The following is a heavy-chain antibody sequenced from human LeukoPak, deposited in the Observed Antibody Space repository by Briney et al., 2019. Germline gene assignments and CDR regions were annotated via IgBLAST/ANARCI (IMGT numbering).Heavy chain of an antibody. D-gene: IGHD3-22*01. CDR2: IYYSGST. J-gene: IGHJ4*02. Sequence: SETLSLTCTVSGGSISSSSYYWGWIRQPPGKGLEWIGSIYYSGSTYYNPSLKSRVTISVDTSKNQFSLKLSSVTAADTAVYYCARGTLYYDSSGYSPYYFDYWGQETLVTVSS. V-gene: IGHV4-39*07. CDR1: GGSISSSSYY. CDR3: ARGTLYYDSSGYSPYYFDY.